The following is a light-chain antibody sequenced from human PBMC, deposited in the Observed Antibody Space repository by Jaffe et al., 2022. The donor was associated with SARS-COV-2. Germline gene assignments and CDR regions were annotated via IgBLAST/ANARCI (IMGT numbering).Light chain of an antibody. CDR2: VNT. CDR1: SSNIGAGHD. J-gene: IGLJ1*01. CDR3: QSYDSSLSGSYV. V-gene: IGLV1-40*01. Sequence: QSVLTQPPSVSGAPGQRVTISCTGSSSNIGAGHDVHWYQHLPGSAPRLLIYVNTNRPSGVPDRFSAFKSDTSASLAISGLQAEDEAVYYCQSYDSSLSGSYVFGTGTKVTVL.